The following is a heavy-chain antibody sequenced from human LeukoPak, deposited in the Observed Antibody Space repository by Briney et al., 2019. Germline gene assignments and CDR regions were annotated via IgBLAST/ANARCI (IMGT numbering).Heavy chain of an antibody. D-gene: IGHD2-21*02. CDR2: IYYSGST. CDR1: DDSITMYY. J-gene: IGHJ4*02. Sequence: SETLSLTCTVSDDSITMYYWTWIRQPPGKGLEWIGYIYYSGSTNYNPSLKSRVTISVDTSKNQFSLKLSSVTAADTAVYYCARDSLTAIDYWGQGTLVTVSS. V-gene: IGHV4-59*01. CDR3: ARDSLTAIDY.